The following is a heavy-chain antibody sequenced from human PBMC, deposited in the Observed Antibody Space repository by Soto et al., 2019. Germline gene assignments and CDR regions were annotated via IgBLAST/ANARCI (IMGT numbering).Heavy chain of an antibody. CDR2: IYHSGST. Sequence: QVQLQESGPGLVKPSGTLSLTCAVSGGSISSSNWWSWVRQPPGKGLEWMGEIYHSGSTNYNPSLKSRVTISVDKSKIQFSLKLSSVTAADTAVYYCARDVGPTDSSGYSRSNRRGEIDYWGQGTLVTVSS. D-gene: IGHD3-22*01. CDR1: GGSISSSNW. CDR3: ARDVGPTDSSGYSRSNRRGEIDY. V-gene: IGHV4-4*02. J-gene: IGHJ4*02.